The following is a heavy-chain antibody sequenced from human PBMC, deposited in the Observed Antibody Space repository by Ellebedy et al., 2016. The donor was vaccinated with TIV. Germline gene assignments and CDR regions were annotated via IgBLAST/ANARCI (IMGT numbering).Heavy chain of an antibody. V-gene: IGHV3-48*01. Sequence: GGSLRLSXVASGFTFSSYSMNWVRQAPGRGLEWLSYFSNIGSPIYYADSIKGRFTISRDNARNSLFLQMNSLRVEDTAVYYCARRLYSGGFNPWGQGTLVTVSS. CDR1: GFTFSSYS. D-gene: IGHD6-25*01. CDR2: FSNIGSPI. CDR3: ARRLYSGGFNP. J-gene: IGHJ5*02.